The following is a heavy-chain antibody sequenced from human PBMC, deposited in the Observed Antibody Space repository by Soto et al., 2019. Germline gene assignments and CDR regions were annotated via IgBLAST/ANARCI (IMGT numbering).Heavy chain of an antibody. CDR1: GFTFTSSA. CDR2: IVVGSGNT. Sequence: GASVKVSCKASGFTFTSSAVQWVRQARGQRLEWIGWIVVGSGNTNYAQKFQERVTITRDMSTSTAYMELSSLRSEDTAAYYCAERGTISGQLQSWYFDLWGRGTLVTVS. V-gene: IGHV1-58*01. D-gene: IGHD4-4*01. CDR3: AERGTISGQLQSWYFDL. J-gene: IGHJ2*01.